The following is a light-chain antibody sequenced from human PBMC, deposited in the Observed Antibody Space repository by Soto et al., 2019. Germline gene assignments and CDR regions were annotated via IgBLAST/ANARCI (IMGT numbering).Light chain of an antibody. Sequence: QSALTQPPSVSGAPGQRVTISCTGSSSNIGAGYDVHWYQQLPGTAPKLLIYGNINRPSGVPDRFSGSKSGTSASLAITGLQAEDEAYYYCSSYAGSSNVFGTGTKVTVL. CDR3: SSYAGSSNV. J-gene: IGLJ1*01. V-gene: IGLV1-40*01. CDR1: SSNIGAGYD. CDR2: GNI.